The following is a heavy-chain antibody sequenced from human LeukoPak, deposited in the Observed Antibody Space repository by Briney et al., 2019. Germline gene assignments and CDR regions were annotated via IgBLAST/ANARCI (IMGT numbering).Heavy chain of an antibody. J-gene: IGHJ4*02. V-gene: IGHV3-53*01. CDR1: GFTVSTTY. D-gene: IGHD6-13*01. CDR2: IYSGGTT. Sequence: GGSLRLSCVASGFTVSTTYMGWFRQAPGKGLEWVSVIYSGGTTYYADSVKGRFTISRDNSKNTLYLQMNSLRAEDTAVYYCANAAAGTNFDYWGQGTLVTVSS. CDR3: ANAAAGTNFDY.